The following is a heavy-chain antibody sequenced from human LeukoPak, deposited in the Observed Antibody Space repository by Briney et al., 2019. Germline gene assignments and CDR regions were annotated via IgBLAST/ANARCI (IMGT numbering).Heavy chain of an antibody. CDR1: GDSVSSNGAS. V-gene: IGHV6-1*01. Sequence: SQTLSLTCAISGDSVSSNGASWNWIRQSPSRGLEWLGRTYYRSQQWHSDYAPSVKGRITLNPDTSKNQFSLQLNSVTPEDTAVYYCGRETDFGVVTNWGRGTLVTVSS. D-gene: IGHD3-3*01. CDR3: GRETDFGVVTN. CDR2: TYYRSQQWHS. J-gene: IGHJ4*02.